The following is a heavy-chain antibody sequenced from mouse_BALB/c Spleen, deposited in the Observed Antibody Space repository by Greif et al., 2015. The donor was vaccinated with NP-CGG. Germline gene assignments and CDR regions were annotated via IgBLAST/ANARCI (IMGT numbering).Heavy chain of an antibody. V-gene: IGHV5-12*02. J-gene: IGHJ3*01. Sequence: DVKLVESGGGLVQPGGSLKLSCATSGFTFSDYYKYWVRQTLEKRLEWVAYTSNGGGSTYYPDTVKGRFTISRDNAKNTLYLQMSRLKSEDTAMYYCARHGGYYGSSSFAYWGQGTLVTVSA. CDR3: ARHGGYYGSSSFAY. D-gene: IGHD1-1*01. CDR2: TSNGGGST. CDR1: GFTFSDYY.